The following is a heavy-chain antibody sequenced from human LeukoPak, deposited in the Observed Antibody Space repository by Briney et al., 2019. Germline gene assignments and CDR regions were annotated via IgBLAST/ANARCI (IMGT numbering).Heavy chain of an antibody. D-gene: IGHD4-17*01. CDR1: GGTFSSYA. J-gene: IGHJ4*02. V-gene: IGHV1-69*06. CDR2: IIPIFGTA. Sequence: VASVKVSCKASGGTFSSYAISWVRQAPGQGLEWMGGIIPIFGTANYAQKFQGRVTMTEDTSTDTAYMELSSLRSEDTAVYYCTYGEQFDYWGQGTLVTVSS. CDR3: TYGEQFDY.